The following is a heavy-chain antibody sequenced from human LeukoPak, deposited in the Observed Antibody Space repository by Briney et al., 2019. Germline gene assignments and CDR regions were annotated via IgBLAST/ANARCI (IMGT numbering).Heavy chain of an antibody. CDR2: INHSGST. CDR3: ARGAQGAYYMDV. Sequence: PSETLSLTCAVYGGSFSGYYWSWIRQPPGKGLEWIGEINHSGSTNYNPSLKSRVTISVDTSKNQFSLKLSSVTAADTAVYYCARGAQGAYYMDVWGKGTTVTVSS. J-gene: IGHJ6*03. CDR1: GGSFSGYY. V-gene: IGHV4-34*01.